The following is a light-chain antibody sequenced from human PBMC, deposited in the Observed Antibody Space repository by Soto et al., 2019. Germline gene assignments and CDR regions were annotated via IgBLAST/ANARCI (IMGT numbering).Light chain of an antibody. J-gene: IGKJ5*01. CDR2: AAS. CDR3: QQYGSAPLT. CDR1: QTVSSSF. Sequence: ELVLTQSPGTLSLSPGERATLSCRARQTVSSSFLAWYQQTPGQAPRLLIYAASSRATGIPDGFSGIESGTDVTLTFSRLEPEDVAVYDGQQYGSAPLTFGQGTRLEIK. V-gene: IGKV3-20*01.